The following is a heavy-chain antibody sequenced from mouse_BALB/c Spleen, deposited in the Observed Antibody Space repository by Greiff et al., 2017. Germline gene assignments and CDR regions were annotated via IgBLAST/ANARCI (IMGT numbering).Heavy chain of an antibody. CDR2: IDPENGDT. V-gene: IGHV14-4*02. Sequence: VQLQQSGAELVRSGASVKLSCTASGFNIKDYYMHWVKQRPEQGLEGIGWIDPENGDTEYAPKFQGKATMTADTSSNTAYLQLSSLTSEDTAVYYCNARRFAYWGQGTLVTVSA. CDR1: GFNIKDYY. CDR3: NARRFAY. J-gene: IGHJ3*01.